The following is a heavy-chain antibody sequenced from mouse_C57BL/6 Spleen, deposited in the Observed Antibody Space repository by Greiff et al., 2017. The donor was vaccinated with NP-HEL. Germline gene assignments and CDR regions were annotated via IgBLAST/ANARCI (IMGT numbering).Heavy chain of an antibody. Sequence: EVQLQQSGPELVKPGASVKIPCKASGYTFTDYNMDWVKQSHGKSLEWIGDINPNNGGTIYNQKFKGKATLTVDKSSSTAYMELRSLTSEDTAVYYCARSNDGYYGFDYWGQGTTLTVSS. V-gene: IGHV1-18*01. CDR3: ARSNDGYYGFDY. CDR2: INPNNGGT. CDR1: GYTFTDYN. D-gene: IGHD2-3*01. J-gene: IGHJ2*01.